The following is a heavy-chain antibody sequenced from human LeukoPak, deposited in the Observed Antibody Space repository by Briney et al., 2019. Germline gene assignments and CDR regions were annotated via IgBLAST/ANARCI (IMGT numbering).Heavy chain of an antibody. V-gene: IGHV4-39*01. Sequence: SETLSLPCTVSGGSISSSSYYWGWIRQPPGKGLEWIGSIYYSGSTYYNPSLKSRVTISVDTSKNQFSLKLSSVTAADTAVYYCARSSGYSYGPDIDAFDIWGQGTMVTVSS. D-gene: IGHD5-18*01. J-gene: IGHJ3*02. CDR2: IYYSGST. CDR1: GGSISSSSYY. CDR3: ARSSGYSYGPDIDAFDI.